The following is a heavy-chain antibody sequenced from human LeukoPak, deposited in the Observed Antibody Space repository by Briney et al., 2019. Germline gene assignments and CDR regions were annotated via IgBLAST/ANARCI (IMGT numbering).Heavy chain of an antibody. V-gene: IGHV3-20*04. D-gene: IGHD6-13*01. CDR1: ITDYG. CDR3: VKDVSSNRYSFDQ. Sequence: SGGSLRLSCAGIITDYGMSWVRHVPGKGLEWVAGINWAGSNTHYAESVRGRFTISRDFAENSLYLQMNSLRDEDTAFYYCVKDVSSNRYSFDQWGQGTLVTVSS. J-gene: IGHJ4*02. CDR2: INWAGSNT.